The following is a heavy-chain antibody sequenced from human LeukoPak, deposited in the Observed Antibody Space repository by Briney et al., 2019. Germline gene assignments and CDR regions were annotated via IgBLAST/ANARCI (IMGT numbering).Heavy chain of an antibody. CDR3: ARDLYFDRSFDY. Sequence: GGSLRLSCAASGFTFSSYGMSWVRQAPGKGLEWVSAISGSGGSTYYADSVKGRFTISRDNSKNTLYLQMNSLRAEDTAVYYCARDLYFDRSFDYWGQGTLVTVSS. CDR2: ISGSGGST. J-gene: IGHJ4*02. D-gene: IGHD3-9*01. V-gene: IGHV3-23*01. CDR1: GFTFSSYG.